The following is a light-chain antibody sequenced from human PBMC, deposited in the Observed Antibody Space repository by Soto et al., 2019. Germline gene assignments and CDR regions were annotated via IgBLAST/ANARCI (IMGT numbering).Light chain of an antibody. CDR1: QTISSW. CDR3: LQDYGDSWT. J-gene: IGKJ1*01. CDR2: KAS. Sequence: DIQMTQSPSNMSGSVGDRVTITCRASQTISSWLAWYQQKPGKAPKLLIYKASTLKSGVPSRFSGSGSGTEFTLTISSLQPDDFASYYCLQDYGDSWTFCQGTKVDI. V-gene: IGKV1-5*03.